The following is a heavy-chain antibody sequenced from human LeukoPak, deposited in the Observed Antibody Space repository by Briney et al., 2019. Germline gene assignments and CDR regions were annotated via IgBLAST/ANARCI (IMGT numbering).Heavy chain of an antibody. CDR3: ARDANSVPDAFDI. J-gene: IGHJ3*02. Sequence: SETLSHTCTVSGGSISGYYWNWIRQPPGKGLEWIGYIYYSGSTNYNPSLKSRVTISVDTSKNQFSLKLSSVTAADTAVYYCARDANSVPDAFDIWGQGTMVTVSS. V-gene: IGHV4-59*01. CDR1: GGSISGYY. CDR2: IYYSGST. D-gene: IGHD4/OR15-4a*01.